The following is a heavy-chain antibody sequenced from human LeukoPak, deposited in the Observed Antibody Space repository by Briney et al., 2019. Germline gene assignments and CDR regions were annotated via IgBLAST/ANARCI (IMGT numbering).Heavy chain of an antibody. CDR2: INPNSGGT. V-gene: IGHV1-2*02. J-gene: IGHJ6*03. Sequence: ASVKASCKASGYTFTGYYMHWVRQAPGQGLEWMGWINPNSGGTNYAQKFQGRVTMTRDTSISTAYMELSRLRSDDTAVYYCARDKDTAMVINGNYYYMDVWGKGTTITISS. D-gene: IGHD5-18*01. CDR1: GYTFTGYY. CDR3: ARDKDTAMVINGNYYYMDV.